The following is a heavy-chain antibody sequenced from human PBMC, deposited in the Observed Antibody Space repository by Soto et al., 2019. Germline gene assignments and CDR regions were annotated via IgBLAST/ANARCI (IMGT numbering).Heavy chain of an antibody. CDR2: ISGTGDNT. D-gene: IGHD3-22*01. CDR3: ANPPGEGYSFSFYYFNGMDV. V-gene: IGHV3-23*01. J-gene: IGHJ6*02. CDR1: GFSFNNYA. Sequence: EVQLLESGGGMVQPGGSLRLSCAASGFSFNNYAMTWVRQAPGKGLEWVSTISGTGDNTYYVDSVKGRFTVSRDNPKNTLILQMNNLRAEDTAIYYCANPPGEGYSFSFYYFNGMDVWGQGTTVTVSS.